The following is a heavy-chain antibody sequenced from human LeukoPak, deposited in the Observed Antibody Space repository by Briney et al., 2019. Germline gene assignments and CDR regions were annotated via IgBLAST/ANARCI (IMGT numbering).Heavy chain of an antibody. Sequence: SQTLSLTCTVSGGSISSGDYYWSWIRQPPGKGLEWIGYIYYSGSTYYNPSLKSRVTISVDTSKSQFSLKLSSVTAADTAVYYCARVVGAYDAFDIWGQGTMVTVS. D-gene: IGHD1-26*01. CDR2: IYYSGST. CDR1: GGSISSGDYY. CDR3: ARVVGAYDAFDI. V-gene: IGHV4-30-4*01. J-gene: IGHJ3*02.